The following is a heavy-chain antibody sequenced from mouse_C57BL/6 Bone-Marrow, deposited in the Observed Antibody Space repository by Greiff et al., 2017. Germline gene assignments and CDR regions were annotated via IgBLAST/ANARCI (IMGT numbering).Heavy chain of an antibody. CDR2: IRNKANGYTT. Sequence: EVKLMESGGGLVQPGGSLSLSCAASGFTFTDYYMSWVRQPPGKALEWLGFIRNKANGYTTEYSASVKGRFTISRDNSQSILYLQMNALRAEDSATYYCARPYYYGSSPYAMDYWGQGTSVTVSS. CDR3: ARPYYYGSSPYAMDY. V-gene: IGHV7-3*01. CDR1: GFTFTDYY. D-gene: IGHD1-1*01. J-gene: IGHJ4*01.